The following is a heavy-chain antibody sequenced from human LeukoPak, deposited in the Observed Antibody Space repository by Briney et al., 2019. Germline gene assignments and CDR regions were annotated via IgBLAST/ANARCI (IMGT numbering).Heavy chain of an antibody. CDR1: GYTFTSYD. CDR3: ARAHYDILTGYDDAFDI. CDR2: MNPNSGNT. D-gene: IGHD3-9*01. V-gene: IGHV1-8*01. J-gene: IGHJ3*02. Sequence: GASVKVSCKASGYTFTSYDINWVRQATGQGLEWMGWMNPNSGNTGYAQKFQGRVTMTRNTSISTAYMELSSLRSEDTAMYYCARAHYDILTGYDDAFDIWGQGTMVTVSS.